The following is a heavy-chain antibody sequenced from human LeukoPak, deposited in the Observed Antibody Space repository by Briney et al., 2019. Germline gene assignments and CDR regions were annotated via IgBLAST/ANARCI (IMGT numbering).Heavy chain of an antibody. CDR3: AKVYLGIASGGTDFDF. CDR1: EFTISNYA. V-gene: IGHV3-23*01. Sequence: LAGASLRFSCAASEFTISNYAMSWLRQAPGKGLEWGFTISGSSVSTYYAYSVKGRFSISRENPKTTLSLQMKSRRAEATAVYYCAKVYLGIASGGTDFDFWGQGTLVTVS. J-gene: IGHJ4*02. D-gene: IGHD6-13*01. CDR2: ISGSSVST.